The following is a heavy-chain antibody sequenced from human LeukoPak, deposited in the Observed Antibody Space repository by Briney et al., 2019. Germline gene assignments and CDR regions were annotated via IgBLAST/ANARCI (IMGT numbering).Heavy chain of an antibody. CDR2: INPSGGST. D-gene: IGHD5-12*01. CDR1: GYTFTSYG. J-gene: IGHJ3*02. CDR3: ASSGPWDDAFDI. V-gene: IGHV1-46*01. Sequence: ASVKVSCKASGYTFTSYGISWVRQAPGQGLEWMGIINPSGGSTSYAQKFQGRVTMTRDTSTSTVYMELSSLRSEDTAVYYCASSGPWDDAFDIWGQGTMVTVSS.